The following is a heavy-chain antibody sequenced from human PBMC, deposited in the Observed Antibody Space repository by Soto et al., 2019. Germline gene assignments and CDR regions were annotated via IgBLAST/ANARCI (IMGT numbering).Heavy chain of an antibody. J-gene: IGHJ4*02. CDR3: AKDLYKQELHEGTFDY. D-gene: IGHD1-26*01. V-gene: IGHV3-23*01. CDR1: GFTFSSYA. CDR2: ISGSGGST. Sequence: GGSLRLSCAASGFTFSSYAMSWFRQAPGKGLEWVSAISGSGGSTYYADSVKGRFTISRDNSKNTLYLQMNSLRAEDTAVYYCAKDLYKQELHEGTFDYWGQGTLVTVSS.